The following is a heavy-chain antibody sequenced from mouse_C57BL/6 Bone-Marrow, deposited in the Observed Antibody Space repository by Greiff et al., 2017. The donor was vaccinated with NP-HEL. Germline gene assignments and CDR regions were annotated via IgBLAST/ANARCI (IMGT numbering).Heavy chain of an antibody. J-gene: IGHJ2*01. D-gene: IGHD2-5*01. CDR3: ARQSNWNYFDY. Sequence: EVKLVESGGDLVKPGGSLKLSCAASGFTFSSYGLSWVRQTPDKRLEWVATISSGGSYTYYPDSVKGRFTISRDNAKNTLYLQRSRLKSEDTAMYYCARQSNWNYFDYWGQGTTLTVSS. V-gene: IGHV5-6*01. CDR1: GFTFSSYG. CDR2: ISSGGSYT.